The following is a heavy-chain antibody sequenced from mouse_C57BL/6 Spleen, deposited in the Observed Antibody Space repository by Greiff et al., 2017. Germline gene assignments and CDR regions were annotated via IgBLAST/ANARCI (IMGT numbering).Heavy chain of an antibody. V-gene: IGHV2-6-1*01. CDR2: IWSDGST. CDR3: ARHEGYDGRFAY. D-gene: IGHD2-3*01. CDR1: GFSLTSYG. J-gene: IGHJ3*01. Sequence: QMQLKESGPGLVAPSQSLSITCTVSGFSLTSYGVHWARQPPGKRLEWLVVIWSDGSTTYNSALKSRLSISKDNSKSQVFLKMNSLQTDDTAMYYCARHEGYDGRFAYWGQGTLVTVSA.